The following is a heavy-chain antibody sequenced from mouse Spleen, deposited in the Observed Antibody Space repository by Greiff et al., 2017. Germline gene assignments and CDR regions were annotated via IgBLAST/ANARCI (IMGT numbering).Heavy chain of an antibody. Sequence: DVKLVESGGGLVKLGGSLKLSCAASGFTFGGYYMSWVRQTPEKRLEWVATISSGGGSTYYPDSVKGRFTISRDNAKNTLYLQMSSLNSEDTAVYYCARDYYGDYYAMDYWGQGTSVTVSS. CDR2: ISSGGGST. CDR1: GFTFGGYY. CDR3: ARDYYGDYYAMDY. J-gene: IGHJ4*01. D-gene: IGHD1-1*01. V-gene: IGHV5-6-4*01.